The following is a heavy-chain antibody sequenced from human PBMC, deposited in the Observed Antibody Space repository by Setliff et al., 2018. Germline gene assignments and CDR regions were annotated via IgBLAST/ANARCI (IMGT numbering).Heavy chain of an antibody. V-gene: IGHV4-61*02. CDR2: IYTSGST. J-gene: IGHJ5*02. CDR3: AKAQYSGSYHWFDP. D-gene: IGHD1-26*01. Sequence: PSETLSLTCTVSGGSISSGSYYWSWIRQPAGKGLEWIGRIYTSGSTNYNPSLKSRVTISVDTSKNQFSLKLSSVTAADTAVYYCAKAQYSGSYHWFDPWGQGTLVTVSS. CDR1: GGSISSGSYY.